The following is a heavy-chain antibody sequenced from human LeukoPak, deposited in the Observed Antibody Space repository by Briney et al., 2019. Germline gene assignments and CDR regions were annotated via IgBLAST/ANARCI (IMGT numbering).Heavy chain of an antibody. Sequence: KPSETLSLTCIVSGGSIGNYYWNWIRQPPGKGLEWIGYIYYTGSTSYNPSLKSRVTISVDTSKNQFSLKVSSVTAADTALYYCARDPGDGYSVWYFDLWGRGTLVTVSS. D-gene: IGHD5-24*01. V-gene: IGHV4-59*01. CDR3: ARDPGDGYSVWYFDL. CDR2: IYYTGST. J-gene: IGHJ2*01. CDR1: GGSIGNYY.